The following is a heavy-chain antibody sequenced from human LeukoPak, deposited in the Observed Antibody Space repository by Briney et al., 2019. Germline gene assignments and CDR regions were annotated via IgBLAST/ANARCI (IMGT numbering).Heavy chain of an antibody. CDR2: INTNTGNP. CDR3: ARDGDYSSSWYEPFDY. Sequence: ASVKVSCKASGYTFTSYAMNWVRQAPGQGLEWMGWINTNTGNPTCAQGFTGRFVFSLDTSVSTAYLQISSLKAEDTAVYYCARDGDYSSSWYEPFDYWGQGTLVTVSS. D-gene: IGHD6-13*01. J-gene: IGHJ4*02. CDR1: GYTFTSYA. V-gene: IGHV7-4-1*02.